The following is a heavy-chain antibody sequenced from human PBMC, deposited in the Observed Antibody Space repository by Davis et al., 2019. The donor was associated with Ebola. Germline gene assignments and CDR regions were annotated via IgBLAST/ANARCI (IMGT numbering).Heavy chain of an antibody. CDR2: IKSKTDGGTT. V-gene: IGHV3-15*01. J-gene: IGHJ6*03. CDR1: GFTFSNAW. CDR3: TTDSIRGYSYGYIYYYYMDV. D-gene: IGHD5-18*01. Sequence: PGGSLRLSCAASGFTFSNAWMSWVRQAPGKGLEWVGRIKSKTDGGTTDYAAPVKGRFTISRDDSKNTLYLQMNSLKTEDTAVYYCTTDSIRGYSYGYIYYYYMDVWGKGTTVTVSS.